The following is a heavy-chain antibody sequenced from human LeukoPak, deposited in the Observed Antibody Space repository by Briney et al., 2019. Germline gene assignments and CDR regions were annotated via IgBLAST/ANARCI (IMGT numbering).Heavy chain of an antibody. D-gene: IGHD2-15*01. CDR1: GFNFQYAW. CDR3: TTLVGSPTY. CDR2: IKSQRDGETT. V-gene: IGHV3-15*05. Sequence: GGSLRLTCAASGFNFQYAWMTWVRQAPGKGLEWVGRIKSQRDGETTDYAAPVKSRFSISRDDSKKTVYLQMTSLKTEDTAVYYCTTLVGSPTYWGQGTLVSVSS. J-gene: IGHJ4*02.